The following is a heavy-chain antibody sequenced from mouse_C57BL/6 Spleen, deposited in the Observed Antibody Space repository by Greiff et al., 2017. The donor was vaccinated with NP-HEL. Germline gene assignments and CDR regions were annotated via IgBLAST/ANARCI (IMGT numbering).Heavy chain of an antibody. J-gene: IGHJ4*01. V-gene: IGHV1-81*01. D-gene: IGHD4-1*01. CDR2: IYPRSGNT. CDR1: GYTFTSYG. Sequence: VQLQQSGAELARPGASVKLSCKASGYTFTSYGISWVKQRTGQGLEWIGEIYPRSGNTYYNEKFKGKATLTADKSSSTAYMELRSLTSEDSAVYFCARSEGLTGTMDYWGQGTSVTVSS. CDR3: ARSEGLTGTMDY.